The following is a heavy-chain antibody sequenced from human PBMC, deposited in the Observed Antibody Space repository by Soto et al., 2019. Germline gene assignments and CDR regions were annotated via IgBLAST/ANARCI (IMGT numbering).Heavy chain of an antibody. V-gene: IGHV3-73*01. CDR2: IRSKANSYAT. CDR3: TRQGYYGSGSYYMDV. Sequence: GGSLRLSCAASGFTFSGSAMHWVRQASGKGLEWVGRIRSKANSYATAYAASVKGRFTISRDDSKNTAYLQMNSLKTEDTAVYYCTRQGYYGSGSYYMDVWGKGTTVTVSS. CDR1: GFTFSGSA. J-gene: IGHJ6*03. D-gene: IGHD3-10*01.